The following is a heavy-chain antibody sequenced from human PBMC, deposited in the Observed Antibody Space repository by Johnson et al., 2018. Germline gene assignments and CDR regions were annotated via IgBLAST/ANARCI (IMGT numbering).Heavy chain of an antibody. Sequence: QVQLVQSGAEVKKPGSSVKVSCKASGGSFSSYAISWVRQAPGQGLEWMGGITPIFGTANYAQKFQGRVTITADESTSTAYMERSSLRSEDTAVYYCARGVVVTLYYYYGMDVWGQGTTVTVSS. CDR2: ITPIFGTA. CDR3: ARGVVVTLYYYYGMDV. V-gene: IGHV1-69*01. J-gene: IGHJ6*02. CDR1: GGSFSSYA. D-gene: IGHD3-22*01.